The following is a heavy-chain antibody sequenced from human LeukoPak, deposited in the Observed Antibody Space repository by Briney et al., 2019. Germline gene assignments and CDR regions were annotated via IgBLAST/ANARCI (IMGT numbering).Heavy chain of an antibody. V-gene: IGHV3-33*01. J-gene: IGHJ4*02. Sequence: GGSLRLSCAASGFTFSSYGMHWVRQAPGKGLEWVAVIWYDGSNKYYADSVKGRFTISRGNSKNTLYLQMNSLRAEDTAVYYCARGDYYDSSGHPCWGQGTLVTVSS. CDR1: GFTFSSYG. D-gene: IGHD3-22*01. CDR2: IWYDGSNK. CDR3: ARGDYYDSSGHPC.